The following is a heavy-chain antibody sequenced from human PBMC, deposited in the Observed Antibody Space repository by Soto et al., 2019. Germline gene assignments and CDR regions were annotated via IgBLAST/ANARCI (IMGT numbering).Heavy chain of an antibody. J-gene: IGHJ4*02. V-gene: IGHV4-31*03. CDR2: IYYTGST. D-gene: IGHD5-18*01. CDR1: GGSISRGGDY. Sequence: QVQLEESGPGLVKPSQTLSLTCTVSGGSISRGGDYWSWIRQHPGKGLEWLGYIYYTGSTQSNPSLESRITISVDTSNNQFSLKLLSVTAADTAVYYCARDNTYGFDYWGQGALVSVSS. CDR3: ARDNTYGFDY.